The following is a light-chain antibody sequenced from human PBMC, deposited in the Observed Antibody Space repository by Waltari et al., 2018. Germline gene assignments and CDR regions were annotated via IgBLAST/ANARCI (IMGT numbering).Light chain of an antibody. Sequence: QLVLTQSPSASASLGASVKLTCTLSSGHSSYAIACHQQQPEKGPRYLMKLNSDGSHSKGDGLPDRFSGSSSGAERYLTISSLQSEDEADYYCQTWGTGPVVFGGGTKLTVL. CDR2: LNSDGSH. J-gene: IGLJ2*01. V-gene: IGLV4-69*01. CDR3: QTWGTGPVV. CDR1: SGHSSYA.